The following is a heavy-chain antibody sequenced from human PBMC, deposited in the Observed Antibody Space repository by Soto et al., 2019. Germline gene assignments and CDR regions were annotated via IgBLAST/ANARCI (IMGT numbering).Heavy chain of an antibody. CDR1: GYXFTSYY. CDR3: ARESGGHDAFDI. Sequence: ASVKVSCKASGYXFTSYYMHWVRQAPGQGLEWMGIINPSGGSTSYAQKFQGRVTMTRDTSTSTVYMELSSLRSEDTAVYYCARESGGHDAFDIWGQGTMVTVSS. V-gene: IGHV1-46*03. J-gene: IGHJ3*02. CDR2: INPSGGST.